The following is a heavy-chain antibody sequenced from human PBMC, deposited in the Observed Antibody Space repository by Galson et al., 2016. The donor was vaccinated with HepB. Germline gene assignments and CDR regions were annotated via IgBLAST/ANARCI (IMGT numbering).Heavy chain of an antibody. CDR3: ARGTRLAGTYNYYYGMDV. V-gene: IGHV4-34*01. CDR2: INHSGST. D-gene: IGHD6-19*01. CDR1: GGSFSGYY. J-gene: IGHJ6*02. Sequence: SETLSLTCGVYGGSFSGYYWSWIRQPPGKGLEWIGEINHSGSTNYNPSLKSRVTISVDTSKNQFSLKPSSVTAADTAVYYCARGTRLAGTYNYYYGMDVWGRGTTVTVSS.